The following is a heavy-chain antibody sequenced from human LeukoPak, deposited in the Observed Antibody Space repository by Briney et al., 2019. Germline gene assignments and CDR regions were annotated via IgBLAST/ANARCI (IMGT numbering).Heavy chain of an antibody. CDR3: AKVTTLTSYYIDY. Sequence: PGGSLRLSCTASGFTFSIFAMTWVRQAPGKGLEWVSGISGSGASTWYADSVKGRFTISRDNSKNTLYLQMNSLRAEDTAVYYCAKVTTLTSYYIDYWGQGTLVTVSS. J-gene: IGHJ4*02. CDR1: GFTFSIFA. V-gene: IGHV3-23*01. D-gene: IGHD4-17*01. CDR2: ISGSGAST.